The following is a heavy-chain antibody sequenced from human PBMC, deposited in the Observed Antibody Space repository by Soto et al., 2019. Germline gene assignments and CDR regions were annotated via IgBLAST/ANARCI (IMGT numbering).Heavy chain of an antibody. V-gene: IGHV4-30-4*01. Sequence: SETLSLTCTVSGGSISSGDYYWSWIRQPPGKGLEWIGYIYYSGSTYYNTSLESRVTISVDTSKNQFSLKLSSVTAADTAVYYSARDSRNYDILTGYLPQNWFDPWGQGTLVTVSS. D-gene: IGHD3-9*01. CDR2: IYYSGST. CDR3: ARDSRNYDILTGYLPQNWFDP. CDR1: GGSISSGDYY. J-gene: IGHJ5*02.